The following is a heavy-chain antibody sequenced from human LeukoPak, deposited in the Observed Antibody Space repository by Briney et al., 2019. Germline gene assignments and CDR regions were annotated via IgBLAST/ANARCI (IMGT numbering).Heavy chain of an antibody. D-gene: IGHD6-19*01. CDR3: AKLNSKTVAGGAFDI. J-gene: IGHJ3*02. CDR2: ISGSGGST. CDR1: GFTFSSYA. V-gene: IGHV3-23*01. Sequence: GGSLRLSCAASGFTFSSYAMSWVRQAPGKGLEWVSAISGSGGSTYYADSVKGRFTISRDNSKDTLYLQMNSLRAEDTAVYYCAKLNSKTVAGGAFDIWGEGTMVTVSS.